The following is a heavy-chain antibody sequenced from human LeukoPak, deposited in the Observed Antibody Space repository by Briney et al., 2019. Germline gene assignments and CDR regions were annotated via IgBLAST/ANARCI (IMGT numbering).Heavy chain of an antibody. J-gene: IGHJ4*02. V-gene: IGHV4-59*01. CDR2: IYYSGST. Sequence: SETLSLTCTVSGGSISSYYWSWIRQPPGKGLEWIGYIYYSGSTNYNPSLKSRVIISVDTPKNQFSLKLSSVTAADTAVYYCARARGYFDYWGQGTLVTVSS. CDR3: ARARGYFDY. CDR1: GGSISSYY.